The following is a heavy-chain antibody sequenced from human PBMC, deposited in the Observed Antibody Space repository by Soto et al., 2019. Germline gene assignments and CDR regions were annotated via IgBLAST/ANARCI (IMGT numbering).Heavy chain of an antibody. CDR1: GFTFSSYS. Sequence: VGSLRLSCAASGFTFSSYSMNWVRQAPGKGLEWVSSISSSSSYIYYADSVKGRFTISRDNAKNSLYLQMNSLRAEDTAVYYCARDQSRIVVVPAAKDYYYGMDVWGQGTTVTVSS. V-gene: IGHV3-21*01. J-gene: IGHJ6*02. CDR2: ISSSSSYI. CDR3: ARDQSRIVVVPAAKDYYYGMDV. D-gene: IGHD2-2*01.